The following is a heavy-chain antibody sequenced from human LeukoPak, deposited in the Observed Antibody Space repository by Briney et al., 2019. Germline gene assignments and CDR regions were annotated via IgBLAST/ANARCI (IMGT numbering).Heavy chain of an antibody. Sequence: GGSLRLSCAASGFTFSSYSMNWVRQAPGKGLEWVSSISSSSSYIYYADSVKGRFTISRDNAKKSLYLQMNSLRAEDTAVYYCAREGAGGIAAAGTGFDYWGQGTLVTVSS. CDR2: ISSSSSYI. J-gene: IGHJ4*02. CDR3: AREGAGGIAAAGTGFDY. V-gene: IGHV3-21*01. CDR1: GFTFSSYS. D-gene: IGHD6-13*01.